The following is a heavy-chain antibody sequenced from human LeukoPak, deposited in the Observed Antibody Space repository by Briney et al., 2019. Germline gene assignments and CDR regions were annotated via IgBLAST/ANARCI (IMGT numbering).Heavy chain of an antibody. Sequence: GGSLRLSCAASGFTFSSYGMYWVRQAPGKGLEWVAFIRYDGSNKNYADSVKGRFTISRDNSKNTLYLQMNSLRAEDTAVYYCAKDDGSGSTSNYWGQGTLVTVSS. CDR3: AKDDGSGSTSNY. D-gene: IGHD3-10*01. CDR2: IRYDGSNK. V-gene: IGHV3-30*02. CDR1: GFTFSSYG. J-gene: IGHJ4*02.